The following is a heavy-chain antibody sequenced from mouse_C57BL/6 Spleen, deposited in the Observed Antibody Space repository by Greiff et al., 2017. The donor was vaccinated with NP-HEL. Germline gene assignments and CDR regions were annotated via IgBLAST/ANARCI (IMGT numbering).Heavy chain of an antibody. Sequence: QVQLKESGAELVRPGASVTLSCKASGYTFTDYEMHWVKQTPVHGLEWIGAIDPETGGTAYNQKFKGKAILTADKSSSTAYMELRSLTSEDSAVYYCTNPYYDYYYYFDYWGQGTTLTVSS. CDR2: IDPETGGT. CDR1: GYTFTDYE. J-gene: IGHJ2*01. V-gene: IGHV1-15*01. CDR3: TNPYYDYYYYFDY. D-gene: IGHD2-4*01.